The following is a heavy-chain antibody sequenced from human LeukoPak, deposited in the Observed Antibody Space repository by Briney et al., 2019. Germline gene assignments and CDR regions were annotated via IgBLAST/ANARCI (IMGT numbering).Heavy chain of an antibody. CDR1: GFTFSSYS. CDR2: ISSSSGYI. CDR3: ARDLNSGYSYGAEYFQN. J-gene: IGHJ1*01. Sequence: GGSVCPSCAASGFTFSSYSMNWVRQAPGKGLEWVSSISSSSGYIYYADSVKGRFTISRDNAKNSLYLQMNSLRAEDTAVYYCARDLNSGYSYGAEYFQNLVRGTLVTVSS. D-gene: IGHD5-18*01. V-gene: IGHV3-21*01.